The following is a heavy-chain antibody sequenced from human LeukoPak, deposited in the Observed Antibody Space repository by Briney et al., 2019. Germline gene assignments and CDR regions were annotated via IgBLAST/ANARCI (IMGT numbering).Heavy chain of an antibody. V-gene: IGHV3-15*01. CDR1: GFTFTNAW. CDR3: TTHILTGDFDY. D-gene: IGHD7-27*01. CDR2: VKGKTDGGTT. Sequence: KAGGSESLPCAASGFTFTNAWMSWVRQAPGKGLEWVGRVKGKTDGGTTGYAAPVKGRLTISRDDSKNTMYLQMNSLKTEDTAMYYCTTHILTGDFDYWGRGTVVTVSS. J-gene: IGHJ4*02.